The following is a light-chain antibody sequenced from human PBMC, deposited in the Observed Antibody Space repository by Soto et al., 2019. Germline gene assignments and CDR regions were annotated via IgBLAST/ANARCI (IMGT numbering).Light chain of an antibody. CDR2: DVT. J-gene: IGLJ1*01. CDR3: SSYTSSSTDV. Sequence: QPVLTRPASVSGSPGQSMTISCTGTSSDVGGYYSVSWYQQHPGKAPKLMIYDVTNRPSGVSNRFSGSKSGNTASLTISGLQAEDEADYYCSSYTSSSTDVFGTGTKVTVL. V-gene: IGLV2-14*01. CDR1: SSDVGGYYS.